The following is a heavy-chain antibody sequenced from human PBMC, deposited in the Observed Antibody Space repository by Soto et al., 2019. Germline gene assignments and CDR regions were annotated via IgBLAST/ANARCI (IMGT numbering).Heavy chain of an antibody. J-gene: IGHJ3*02. V-gene: IGHV3-66*01. CDR2: IYSGGST. Sequence: GGSLRLSCAASGFTVSSKYMSWVRQAPGKGLEWVSAIYSGGSTNYADSVKGRFIISRENLKNTLNLQMNSRGAEDTAMYYCARGSDVFDIWGQGTMVTVSS. CDR1: GFTVSSKY. CDR3: ARGSDVFDI.